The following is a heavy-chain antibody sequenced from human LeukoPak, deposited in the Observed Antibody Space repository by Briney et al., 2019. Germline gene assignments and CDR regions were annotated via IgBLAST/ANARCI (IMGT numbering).Heavy chain of an antibody. Sequence: GGSLRLSCTASGFTFGSYAMSWVRQAPGKGLEWVGFIRSKAYGGTTEYAASVKGRFTISRDDSKSIAYLQMNSLKTEDAAVYCCNRPSHRGYDQRPIDYWGQGTLVTVSS. CDR2: IRSKAYGGTT. CDR3: NRPSHRGYDQRPIDY. V-gene: IGHV3-49*04. D-gene: IGHD5-12*01. CDR1: GFTFGSYA. J-gene: IGHJ4*02.